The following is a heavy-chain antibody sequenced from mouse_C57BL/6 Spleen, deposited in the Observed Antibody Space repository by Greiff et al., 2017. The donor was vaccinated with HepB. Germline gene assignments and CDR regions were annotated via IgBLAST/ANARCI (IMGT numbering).Heavy chain of an antibody. Sequence: QVQLQQPGAELVKPGASVKLSCKASGYTFTSYWMHWVKQRPGQGLEWIGMIHPNSGSTNYNEKFKSKATLTVDKSSSTAYMQLSSLTSEDSAVYYGARENWDGGTEYFDVWGTGTTVTVSS. D-gene: IGHD4-1*01. J-gene: IGHJ1*03. V-gene: IGHV1-64*01. CDR2: IHPNSGST. CDR3: ARENWDGGTEYFDV. CDR1: GYTFTSYW.